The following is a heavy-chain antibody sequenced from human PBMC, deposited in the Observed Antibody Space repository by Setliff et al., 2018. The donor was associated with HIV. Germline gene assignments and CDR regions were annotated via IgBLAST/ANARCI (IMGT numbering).Heavy chain of an antibody. V-gene: IGHV4-39*01. CDR3: ARAYFGSGIYY. Sequence: SETLSLTCTVSGGSISSSSYYWGWIRQPPGKGLEWIGSIYYRGSTYYNPSLKSRVTISVDTSKNQFSLKLYSVTAADTAVYYCARAYFGSGIYYWGQGTLVTVS. CDR2: IYYRGST. CDR1: GGSISSSSYY. D-gene: IGHD3-10*01. J-gene: IGHJ4*02.